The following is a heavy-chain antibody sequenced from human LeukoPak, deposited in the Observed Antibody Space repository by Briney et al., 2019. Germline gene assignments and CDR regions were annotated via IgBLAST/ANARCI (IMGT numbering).Heavy chain of an antibody. CDR3: ATGTSWFGELYGY. CDR1: GYTLTELS. Sequence: ASVKVSCKVSGYTLTELSMHCVRQAPGKGLEGMGGFDHEDGETIYAQKFQGRVTMTEDTSTDTAYMELSSLRSEDTAVYYCATGTSWFGELYGYWGQGTLVTVSS. D-gene: IGHD3-10*01. J-gene: IGHJ4*02. V-gene: IGHV1-24*01. CDR2: FDHEDGET.